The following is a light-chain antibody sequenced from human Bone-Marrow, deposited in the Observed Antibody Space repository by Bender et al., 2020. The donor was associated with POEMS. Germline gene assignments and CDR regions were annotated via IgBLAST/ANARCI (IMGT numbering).Light chain of an antibody. CDR1: SSNIGAHA. CDR3: AVWDDSLKGWV. J-gene: IGLJ3*02. V-gene: IGLV1-44*01. Sequence: QSVLTQPPSASGTPGQRVTISCSGGSSNIGAHAVNWYQHLPGTAPKLLIYSSHRRPSEVPDRFSGSRSGTSASLAISGLQSEDEADYYCAVWDDSLKGWVFGGGTKRTVL. CDR2: SSH.